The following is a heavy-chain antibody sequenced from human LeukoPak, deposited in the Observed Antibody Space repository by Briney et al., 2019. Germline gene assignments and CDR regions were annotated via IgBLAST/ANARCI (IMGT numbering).Heavy chain of an antibody. CDR1: GGSISSYY. Sequence: PSETLSHTCTVSGGSISSYYWSWIRQPAGKGLEWIGRIYTSGSTNYNPSLKSRVTISVDKSKNQFSLKLSSVTAADTAVYYCARSPPYSSGWYFDYWGQGTLVTVSS. V-gene: IGHV4-4*07. J-gene: IGHJ4*02. CDR2: IYTSGST. D-gene: IGHD6-19*01. CDR3: ARSPPYSSGWYFDY.